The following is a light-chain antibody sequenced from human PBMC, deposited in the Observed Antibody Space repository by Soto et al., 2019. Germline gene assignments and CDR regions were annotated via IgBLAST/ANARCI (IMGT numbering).Light chain of an antibody. CDR3: QQYYSTPWT. V-gene: IGKV4-1*01. Sequence: DIVMTQSPDSLAVSLGERATINCKSSQSVLYSSNNKNYLAWYQQKPGQPPKLLIYWASTRESGVPDRFSGSGSGTDFTLTISRLHAEDVAVYYCQQYYSTPWTFGQGTKVELK. J-gene: IGKJ1*01. CDR1: QSVLYSSNNKNY. CDR2: WAS.